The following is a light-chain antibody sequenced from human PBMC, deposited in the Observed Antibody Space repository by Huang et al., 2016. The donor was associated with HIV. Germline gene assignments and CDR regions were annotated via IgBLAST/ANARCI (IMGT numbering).Light chain of an antibody. V-gene: IGKV2D-29*01. Sequence: DIVMTQTPFSLSVTPGQPASISCKSSQSLLHSDGTTYFYWFLQKAGQAQQRLIYEVSNRVCGVPDRFSGSGSGTDFTLKISRVEAEDVGVYYCMQSINLPRTFGQGTKVEIK. CDR3: MQSINLPRT. J-gene: IGKJ1*01. CDR1: QSLLHSDGTTY. CDR2: EVS.